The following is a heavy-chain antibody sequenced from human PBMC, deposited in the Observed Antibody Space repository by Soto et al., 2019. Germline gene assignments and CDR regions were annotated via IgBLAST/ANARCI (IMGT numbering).Heavy chain of an antibody. CDR3: AKDSGGGPYYDFWSGSMSFDY. CDR1: GFTFSSYA. J-gene: IGHJ4*02. CDR2: ISGSGGST. V-gene: IGHV3-23*01. D-gene: IGHD3-3*01. Sequence: GGSLRLSCAASGFTFSSYAMSWVRQALGKGLEWVSAISGSGGSTYYADSVKGRFTISRDNSKNTLYLQMNSLRAEDTAVYYCAKDSGGGPYYDFWSGSMSFDYWGQGTLVTVSS.